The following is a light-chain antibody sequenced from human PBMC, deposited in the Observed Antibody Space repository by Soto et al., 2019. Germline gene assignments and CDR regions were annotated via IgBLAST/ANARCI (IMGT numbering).Light chain of an antibody. CDR3: QQYNNWPGT. V-gene: IGKV3-15*01. Sequence: IIMPQSPATLSVSPGERVPLSCRASQSISGNLAWYQHKPGQAPRLLISGASARATGFPARFSGSGSGTEFTLTISSLQSEDFAVYYCQQYNNWPGTFGQGTKVDIK. J-gene: IGKJ1*01. CDR2: GAS. CDR1: QSISGN.